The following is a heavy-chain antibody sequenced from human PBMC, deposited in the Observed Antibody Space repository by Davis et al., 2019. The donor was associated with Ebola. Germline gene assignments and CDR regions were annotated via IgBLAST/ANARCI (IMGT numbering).Heavy chain of an antibody. CDR1: GGSFSTYY. CDR3: AREVYGDYVSLDS. CDR2: IKHNGRT. D-gene: IGHD4-17*01. V-gene: IGHV4-34*01. Sequence: PGGSLRLSCAVYGGSFSTYYWTWIRQTPGKGLEWIGEIKHNGRTNYNPSLKSRVTISIDTSKNQFSLKLSSVTAADTAVYYCAREVYGDYVSLDSWGQGTLVTVSS. J-gene: IGHJ4*02.